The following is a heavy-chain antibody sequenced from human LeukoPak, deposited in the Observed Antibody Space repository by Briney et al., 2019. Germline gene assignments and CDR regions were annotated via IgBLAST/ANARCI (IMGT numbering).Heavy chain of an antibody. V-gene: IGHV3-21*06. CDR1: GFTFSDYS. CDR2: TSSGSSWI. Sequence: GGSLRLSCAASGFTFSDYSMNWVRQAPGKGLEWVASTSSGSSWIYYADSVRGRFTISRDNAKNLLYLQMNSLRVEDTAIYYCARDAGGRTQREGWFDPWGQGTLVTVSS. CDR3: ARDAGGRTQREGWFDP. D-gene: IGHD1-1*01. J-gene: IGHJ5*02.